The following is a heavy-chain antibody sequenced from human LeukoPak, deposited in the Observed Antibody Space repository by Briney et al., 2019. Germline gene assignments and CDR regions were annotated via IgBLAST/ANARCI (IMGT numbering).Heavy chain of an antibody. V-gene: IGHV4-34*01. CDR2: INHSGST. CDR1: GGSFSGYY. D-gene: IGHD2-2*01. Sequence: SETLSLTCAVYGGSFSGYYWSWIRQPPGKGLEWIGEINHSGSTNYNPSLKSRVTISVDTSKNQFSLKLSSVTAADTAVYYCARGGGISCSSTSCYKYPFDYWGQGTLVTVSS. CDR3: ARGGGISCSSTSCYKYPFDY. J-gene: IGHJ4*02.